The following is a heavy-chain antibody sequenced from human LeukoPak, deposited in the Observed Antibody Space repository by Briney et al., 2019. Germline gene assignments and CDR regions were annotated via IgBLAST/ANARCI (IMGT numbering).Heavy chain of an antibody. CDR2: IRADKSDK. V-gene: IGHV3-30*02. J-gene: IGHJ4*02. D-gene: IGHD7-27*01. CDR3: VRDYNWGFDY. CDR1: GFTFNDYH. Sequence: GGSLRLSCAASGFTFNDYHMHWVRQAPGKGLEWVVFIRADKSDKYYPDSVKGRFTISRDNFKNTVSLQMNSLRPEDTGLYYCVRDYNWGFDYWGQGTLVTVSS.